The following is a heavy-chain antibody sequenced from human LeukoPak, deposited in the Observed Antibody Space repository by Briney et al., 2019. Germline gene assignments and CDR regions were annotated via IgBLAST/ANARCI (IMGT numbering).Heavy chain of an antibody. CDR2: ISSSSSTI. V-gene: IGHV3-48*01. Sequence: GGSLRLSCAASGFTFSSYSMNWVRQAPGKGLEWVSYISSSSSTIYYADSVKGRFTISRDNAKNSLYLQMNSLRAEDTAVYYCARVLHRRNYDSSTYYGYWGQGTLVTVSS. D-gene: IGHD3-22*01. CDR3: ARVLHRRNYDSSTYYGY. CDR1: GFTFSSYS. J-gene: IGHJ4*02.